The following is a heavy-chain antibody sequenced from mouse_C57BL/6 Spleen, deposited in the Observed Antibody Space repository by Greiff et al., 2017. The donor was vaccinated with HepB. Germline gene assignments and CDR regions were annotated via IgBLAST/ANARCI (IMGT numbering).Heavy chain of an antibody. J-gene: IGHJ4*01. D-gene: IGHD2-5*01. Sequence: VKVVESGAELVRPGTSVKVSCKASGYAFTNYLIEWVKQRPGQGLEWIGVINPGSGGTNYNEKFKGKATLTADKSSSTAYMQLSSLTSEDSAVYFCARDSNPLYAMDYWGQGTSVTVSS. CDR1: GYAFTNYL. V-gene: IGHV1-54*01. CDR2: INPGSGGT. CDR3: ARDSNPLYAMDY.